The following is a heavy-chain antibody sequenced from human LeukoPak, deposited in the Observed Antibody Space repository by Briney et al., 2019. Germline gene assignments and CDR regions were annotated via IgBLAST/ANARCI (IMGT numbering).Heavy chain of an antibody. CDR2: VRFDGTKQ. CDR1: GFMFSTYG. D-gene: IGHD3-9*01. V-gene: IGHV3-30*02. J-gene: IGHJ6*03. CDR3: VKIGAAPSPDDLFYFYMDV. Sequence: GGSLRLSCAASGFMFSTYGMHWVRQAPGKELEWVAFVRFDGTKQYYGESVKGRFTISRDNSKNTLYLEMSSLRGEDTALYYCVKIGAAPSPDDLFYFYMDVWGKGTTVTVSS.